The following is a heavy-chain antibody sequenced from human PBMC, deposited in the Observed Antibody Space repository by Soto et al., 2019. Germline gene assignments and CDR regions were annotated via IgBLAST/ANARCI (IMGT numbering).Heavy chain of an antibody. CDR1: GGTFSSYA. J-gene: IGHJ4*02. Sequence: SVKVSCKASGGTFSSYAISWVRQAPGQGLEWMGGIIPIFGTANYAQKFQGRVTITADESTSTAYMELSSLRSEDTAVYYCARGYYYDSSGYPSFDYWCQGTLVTVFS. CDR3: ARGYYYDSSGYPSFDY. V-gene: IGHV1-69*13. CDR2: IIPIFGTA. D-gene: IGHD3-22*01.